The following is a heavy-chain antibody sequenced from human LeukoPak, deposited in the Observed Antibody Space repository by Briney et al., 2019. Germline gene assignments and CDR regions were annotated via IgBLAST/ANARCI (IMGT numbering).Heavy chain of an antibody. V-gene: IGHV4-39*07. CDR2: IYYSGST. D-gene: IGHD6-13*01. Sequence: SETLSLTCTVSGGSISSSSYYWGWIRQPPGKGLEWIGSIYYSGSTYYNPSLKSRVTISVDTSKNQFSLKLSSVTAADTAVYYCARPEGAHSSSWPDAFDIWGQGTMVTVSS. J-gene: IGHJ3*02. CDR3: ARPEGAHSSSWPDAFDI. CDR1: GGSISSSSYY.